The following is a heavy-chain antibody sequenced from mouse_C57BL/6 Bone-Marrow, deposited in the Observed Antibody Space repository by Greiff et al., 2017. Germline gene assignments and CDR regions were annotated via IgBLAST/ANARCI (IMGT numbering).Heavy chain of an antibody. D-gene: IGHD4-1*01. CDR1: GYAFSSYW. CDR3: AREELGLWFAY. J-gene: IGHJ3*01. CDR2: IYPGDGDT. Sequence: QVQLKESGAELVKPGASVKISCKASGYAFSSYWMNWVKQRPGKGLEWIGQIYPGDGDTNYNGKVKGKATLTADKSSSTAYTQRSSLTSEDSAVYCCAREELGLWFAYWGQGTLVTVSA. V-gene: IGHV1-80*01.